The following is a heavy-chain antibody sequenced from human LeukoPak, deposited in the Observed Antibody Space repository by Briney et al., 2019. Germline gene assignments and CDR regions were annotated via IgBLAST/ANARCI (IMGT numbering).Heavy chain of an antibody. D-gene: IGHD2-2*01. Sequence: PGGSLRLSCAASGFTFSSYGMHWVRQAPGKGLEWVAVISYDGSNKYYADSVKGRFTISRDNSKNTLYLQMNSLRAEDTAVYYCARDRMYVVVPAATGADYYGMDVWGQGTTVTVSS. J-gene: IGHJ6*02. CDR3: ARDRMYVVVPAATGADYYGMDV. V-gene: IGHV3-33*05. CDR1: GFTFSSYG. CDR2: ISYDGSNK.